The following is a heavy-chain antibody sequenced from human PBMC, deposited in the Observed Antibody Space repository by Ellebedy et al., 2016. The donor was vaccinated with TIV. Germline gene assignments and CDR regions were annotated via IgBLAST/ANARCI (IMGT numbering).Heavy chain of an antibody. CDR2: ISSSSYI. Sequence: GESLKISCAASGFTFGGYSMNWVRQAPGKGLEWVSSISSSSYIYYADSVKGRFTISRDNAKNSLYLQMNSLRAEDTAVYYCARSRAAAHLLGWFDPWGQGTLVTVSS. CDR1: GFTFGGYS. D-gene: IGHD6-13*01. CDR3: ARSRAAAHLLGWFDP. V-gene: IGHV3-21*01. J-gene: IGHJ5*02.